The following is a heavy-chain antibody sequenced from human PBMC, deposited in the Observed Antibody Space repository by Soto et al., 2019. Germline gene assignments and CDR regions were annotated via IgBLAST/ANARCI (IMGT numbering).Heavy chain of an antibody. V-gene: IGHV3-23*01. CDR2: ISGSGGST. Sequence: PGGSLRLSCAASGFTFSSYAMSWVRQAPGKGLEWVSAISGSGGSTYYADSVKGRFTISRDNSKNTLYLQMNSLRAEDTAVYYCEKETDYYDSSCSSPFDNWGQGTLLNVSS. CDR1: GFTFSSYA. J-gene: IGHJ4*02. D-gene: IGHD3-22*01. CDR3: EKETDYYDSSCSSPFDN.